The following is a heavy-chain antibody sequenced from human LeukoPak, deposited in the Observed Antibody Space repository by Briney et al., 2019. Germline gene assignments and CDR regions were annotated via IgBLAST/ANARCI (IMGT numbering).Heavy chain of an antibody. CDR3: ASTPGSGSDDAFDI. D-gene: IGHD3-10*01. CDR1: GYTFTGYY. CDR2: ITPFNGNT. J-gene: IGHJ3*02. Sequence: GASVKVSCKASGYTFTGYYMHWVRQAPGQALEWMGWITPFNGNTNYAQKFQDRVTITRDRSMSTAYMELSSLRSEDTAMYYCASTPGSGSDDAFDIWGQGTMVTVSS. V-gene: IGHV1-45*02.